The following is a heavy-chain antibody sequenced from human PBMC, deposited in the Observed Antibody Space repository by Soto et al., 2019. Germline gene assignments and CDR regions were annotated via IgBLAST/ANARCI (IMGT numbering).Heavy chain of an antibody. Sequence: EVQLVESGGGLVQPRGSLRLSCAASGFTFSSYSMNWVRQAPGKGLEWVSYISSSSSTIYYADSVKGRFTISRDNAKNSLYLQMNSLRDEDTAVYYCASSTVTKYYYYGMDVWGQGTTVTVSS. CDR2: ISSSSSTI. D-gene: IGHD4-17*01. J-gene: IGHJ6*02. CDR3: ASSTVTKYYYYGMDV. V-gene: IGHV3-48*02. CDR1: GFTFSSYS.